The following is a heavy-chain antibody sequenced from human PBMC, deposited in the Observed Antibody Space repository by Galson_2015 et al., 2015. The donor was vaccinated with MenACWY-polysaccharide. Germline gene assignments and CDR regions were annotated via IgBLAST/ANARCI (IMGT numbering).Heavy chain of an antibody. Sequence: SLRLSCAASGFTFTSYAMSWVRQAPGKGLEWVSASRSSGTNTYYADSVKGRFTISRDNSKNTLFLQMNSLRADDTAVYYCAKGGREVDNWLDPWGQGALVTVSS. CDR1: GFTFTSYA. V-gene: IGHV3-23*01. J-gene: IGHJ5*02. D-gene: IGHD1-26*01. CDR2: SRSSGTNT. CDR3: AKGGREVDNWLDP.